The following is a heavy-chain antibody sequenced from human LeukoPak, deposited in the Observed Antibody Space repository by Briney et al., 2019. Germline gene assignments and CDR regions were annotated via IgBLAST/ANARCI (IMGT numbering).Heavy chain of an antibody. J-gene: IGHJ4*02. CDR2: FDPEDGET. V-gene: IGHV1-24*01. CDR3: ATVPRYCSSTSCPYYFDY. D-gene: IGHD2-2*01. CDR1: GYTLTELS. Sequence: ASVTVSCKVSGYTLTELSMHWVRQAPGKGLEGMGGFDPEDGETIYAQKFQGRVTMTEDTSTDTAYMELSSLRSEDTAVYYCATVPRYCSSTSCPYYFDYWGQGTLVTVSS.